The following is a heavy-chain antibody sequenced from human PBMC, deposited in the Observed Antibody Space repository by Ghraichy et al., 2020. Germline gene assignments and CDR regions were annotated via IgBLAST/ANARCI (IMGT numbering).Heavy chain of an antibody. D-gene: IGHD3-3*01. V-gene: IGHV3-48*02. J-gene: IGHJ4*02. CDR1: GFTFSSYS. CDR3: ARAVSFGVVIVNFDY. Sequence: GGSLRLSCAASGFTFSSYSMNWVRQAPGKGLEWVSYISSSSTIYYADSVKGRFTISRDNAKNSLYLQMNSLRDEDTAVYYCARAVSFGVVIVNFDYWGQGTLVTVSS. CDR2: ISSSSTI.